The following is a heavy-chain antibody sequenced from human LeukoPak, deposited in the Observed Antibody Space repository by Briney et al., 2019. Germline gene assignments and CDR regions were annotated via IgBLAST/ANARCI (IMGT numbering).Heavy chain of an antibody. V-gene: IGHV4-38-2*02. CDR3: ARDSALAQAVMSDY. CDR2: IDHSGST. Sequence: PSETLSLTCTVSGYSISSGYYWGWIRQPPGKGLGWTGSIDHSGSTYYNPSLKSRITISVDTSKDQFSLKLSSVTAADTAVYYCARDSALAQAVMSDYWGQGTLVTVSS. J-gene: IGHJ4*02. CDR1: GYSISSGYY. D-gene: IGHD6-19*01.